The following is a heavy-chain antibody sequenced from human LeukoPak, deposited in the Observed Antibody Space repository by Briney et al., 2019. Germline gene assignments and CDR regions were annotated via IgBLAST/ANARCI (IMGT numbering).Heavy chain of an antibody. CDR1: GFTFSSYS. Sequence: GGSLRLSCAASGFTFSSYSMNWVRQAPGKGLEWVSYISSSSSTIYYADSVKGRFTISRDNAKNSLYLQMNRLRAEDTAVYYCARSDYDFWSGYYTGNFDYWGQGTLVSVSS. CDR3: ARSDYDFWSGYYTGNFDY. V-gene: IGHV3-48*01. CDR2: ISSSSSTI. D-gene: IGHD3-3*01. J-gene: IGHJ4*02.